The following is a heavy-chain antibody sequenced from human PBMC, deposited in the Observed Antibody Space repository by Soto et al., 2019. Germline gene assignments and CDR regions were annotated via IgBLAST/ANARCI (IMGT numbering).Heavy chain of an antibody. D-gene: IGHD6-19*01. CDR3: ARYSSGSSDPRLDY. CDR2: IFHSGNI. Sequence: SETLSLTCTVSGDSISSSNWWNWVRQPPGKGLEWIGEIFHSGNINYNPSLKSRVTVSLDKSKNQFSLRLTSVTAADTAVYYCARYSSGSSDPRLDYWGQGTPVTVPQ. V-gene: IGHV4-4*02. J-gene: IGHJ4*02. CDR1: GDSISSSNW.